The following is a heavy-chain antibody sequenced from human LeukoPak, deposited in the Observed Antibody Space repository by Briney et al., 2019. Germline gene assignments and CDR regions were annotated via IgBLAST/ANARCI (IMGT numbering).Heavy chain of an antibody. V-gene: IGHV1-69*04. CDR3: AKGREIAVAGFEDWFDP. D-gene: IGHD6-19*01. Sequence: SVKVSCKASVGTFSSYAISWVRQAPGQGLEWMGRIIPIFGIANYAQKFQGRVTITADKSTSTAYMELSSLRSEDTAVYYCAKGREIAVAGFEDWFDPWGQGTLVTVSS. J-gene: IGHJ5*02. CDR1: VGTFSSYA. CDR2: IIPIFGIA.